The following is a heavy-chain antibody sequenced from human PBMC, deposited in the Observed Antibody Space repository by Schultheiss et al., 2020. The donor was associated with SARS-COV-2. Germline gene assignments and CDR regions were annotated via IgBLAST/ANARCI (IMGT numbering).Heavy chain of an antibody. CDR1: GFTFSSYG. V-gene: IGHV3-21*01. J-gene: IGHJ4*02. D-gene: IGHD3-9*01. CDR2: ISGDGYET. Sequence: GGSLRLSCAASGFTFSSYGMHWVRQAPGKEPEWVSSISGDGYETHYTDSGAGRFIISRDNARNSLYLHMISLRADDSAVYYCVRGTSPTITDDFDYWGQGALVTVSS. CDR3: VRGTSPTITDDFDY.